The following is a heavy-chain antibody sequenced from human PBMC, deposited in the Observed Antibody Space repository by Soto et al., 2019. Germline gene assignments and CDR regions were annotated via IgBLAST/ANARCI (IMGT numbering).Heavy chain of an antibody. CDR3: ARYPGSADIVVVPADIDY. Sequence: SETLSLTCTVSGGSISSSSYYWGWIRQPPGKGLEWIGSIYYSGSTYYNPSLKSRVTISVDTSKNQFSLKLSSVTAADTAVYYCARYPGSADIVVVPADIDYWGQGTLVTVSS. J-gene: IGHJ4*02. D-gene: IGHD2-2*01. V-gene: IGHV4-39*01. CDR2: IYYSGST. CDR1: GGSISSSSYY.